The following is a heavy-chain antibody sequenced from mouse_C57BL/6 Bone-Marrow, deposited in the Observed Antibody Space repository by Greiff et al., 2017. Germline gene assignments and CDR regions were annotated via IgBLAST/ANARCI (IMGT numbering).Heavy chain of an antibody. CDR1: GYAFSSSW. CDR2: IYPGDGDT. Sequence: VQLQQSGPELVKPGASVKISCKASGYAFSSSWMNWVKQRPGKGLEWIGRIYPGDGDTNYNGKFKGKATLTADTSSSTAYMQLSRLTSEDSAVYFCARSELRLLRQGAWFAYWGQGTLVTVSA. D-gene: IGHD3-2*02. CDR3: ARSELRLLRQGAWFAY. J-gene: IGHJ3*01. V-gene: IGHV1-82*01.